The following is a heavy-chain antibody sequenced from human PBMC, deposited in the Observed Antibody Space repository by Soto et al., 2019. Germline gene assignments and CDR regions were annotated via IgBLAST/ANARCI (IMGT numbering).Heavy chain of an antibody. CDR3: AKANPLARRSISHYFDY. Sequence: PGGSLRLSCVVSGFTFSDYAMIWVRQAPGKGLEWVSFINGNGINTYYADSVKGRFTVSRDNSQNTLYLQMTSLRGDDTALYYCAKANPLARRSISHYFDYWGQGTMVTVSS. D-gene: IGHD6-6*01. CDR2: INGNGINT. J-gene: IGHJ4*02. CDR1: GFTFSDYA. V-gene: IGHV3-23*01.